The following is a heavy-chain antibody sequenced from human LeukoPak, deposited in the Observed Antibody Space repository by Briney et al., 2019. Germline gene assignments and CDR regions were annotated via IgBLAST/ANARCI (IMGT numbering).Heavy chain of an antibody. D-gene: IGHD5-18*01. Sequence: GGSLRLSCAASGFTFSSYAMSWVRRAPGKRLEWVSTIIGSGGSTYYADSVKGRFTISRDNSKNTLYLQMNSLTAADTAVYYCARDMDTGPDLFDYWGQGTLVTVSS. V-gene: IGHV3-23*01. CDR1: GFTFSSYA. CDR3: ARDMDTGPDLFDY. CDR2: IIGSGGST. J-gene: IGHJ4*02.